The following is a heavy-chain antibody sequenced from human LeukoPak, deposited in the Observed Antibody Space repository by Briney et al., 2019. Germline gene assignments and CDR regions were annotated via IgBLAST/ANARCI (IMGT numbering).Heavy chain of an antibody. CDR2: ISWDGGST. CDR3: AKFADICSGGSCDGDY. CDR1: GFTFDDYT. D-gene: IGHD2-15*01. V-gene: IGHV3-43*01. Sequence: GGSLRLSCAASGFTFDDYTMHWVRQAPGKGLEWVSLISWDGGSTYYADSVKGRFTISRDNSKNSLYLQMNSLRTEDTALYYCAKFADICSGGSCDGDYWGQGTLVTVSS. J-gene: IGHJ4*02.